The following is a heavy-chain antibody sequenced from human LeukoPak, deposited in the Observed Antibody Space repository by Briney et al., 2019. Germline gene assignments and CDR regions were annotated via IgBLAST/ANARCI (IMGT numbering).Heavy chain of an antibody. J-gene: IGHJ6*02. V-gene: IGHV1-18*01. CDR1: GYTFTSYG. CDR2: ISAYNGNT. CDR3: ARGTGYWDYYYYGMDV. Sequence: VASVKVSCKASGYTFTSYGISWVRQAPGQGLEWMGWISAYNGNTNYAQKLQGRATMTTDTSTSTAYMELRSLRSDDTAVYYCARGTGYWDYYYYGMDVWGQGTTVTVS. D-gene: IGHD3/OR15-3a*01.